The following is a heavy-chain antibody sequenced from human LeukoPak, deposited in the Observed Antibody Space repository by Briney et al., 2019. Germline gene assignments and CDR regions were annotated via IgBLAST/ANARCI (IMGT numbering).Heavy chain of an antibody. CDR1: GFTFSSYA. CDR3: AKDTIMITFGGVISTYFTNYYYYYMDV. J-gene: IGHJ6*03. Sequence: PGGSLRLSCAASGFTFSSYAMSWVRQAPGKGLEWVSAISGSGGSTYYADSVKGRFTISRDNSKNTLDLQMNSLRAEDTAVYYCAKDTIMITFGGVISTYFTNYYYYYMDVWGKGTTVTVSS. V-gene: IGHV3-23*01. CDR2: ISGSGGST. D-gene: IGHD3-16*02.